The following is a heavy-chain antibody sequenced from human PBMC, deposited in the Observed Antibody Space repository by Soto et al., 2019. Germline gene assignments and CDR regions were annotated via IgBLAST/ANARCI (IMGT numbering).Heavy chain of an antibody. CDR1: CGSISSFTYY. CDR3: ALWVRYYGYQGWFDP. J-gene: IGHJ5*02. CDR2: VYYNENT. V-gene: IGHV4-39*01. Sequence: SETLSLTCSVSCGSISSFTYYWGWILQPPGKGLEWIGTVYYNENTYYNPSLKSRVTITVDTAKNQFSLNMRSVTAADTAMYFCALWVRYYGYQGWFDPWGPGTLVTVSS. D-gene: IGHD3-16*01.